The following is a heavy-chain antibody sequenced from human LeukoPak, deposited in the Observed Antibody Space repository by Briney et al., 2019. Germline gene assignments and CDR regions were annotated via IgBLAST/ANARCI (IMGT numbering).Heavy chain of an antibody. D-gene: IGHD2-2*02. V-gene: IGHV4-59*01. J-gene: IGHJ6*02. CDR3: AVIPYYYYYGMDV. CDR1: GGSISSYY. Sequence: SETLSLTCTVSGGSISSYYWSWIRQPPGKGLEWIGYIYYSGSTNYNPSLRSRVTISVDTSKNQFSLKLSSVTAADTAVYYCAVIPYYYYYGMDVWGQGTTVTVSS. CDR2: IYYSGST.